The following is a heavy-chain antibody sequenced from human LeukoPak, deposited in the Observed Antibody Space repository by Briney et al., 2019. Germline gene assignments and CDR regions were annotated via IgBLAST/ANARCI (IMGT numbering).Heavy chain of an antibody. CDR2: INPNSGGT. V-gene: IGHV1-2*02. D-gene: IGHD3-22*01. Sequence: ASVKVSCKASGYTFTGYYMHWVRQAPGQGLEWMGWINPNSGGTNYAQKFQGRVTMTRDTSISTAYMELSRLRSDDTAVYYCAKDFFTHYENWFDPWGQGTLVTVSS. CDR1: GYTFTGYY. J-gene: IGHJ5*02. CDR3: AKDFFTHYENWFDP.